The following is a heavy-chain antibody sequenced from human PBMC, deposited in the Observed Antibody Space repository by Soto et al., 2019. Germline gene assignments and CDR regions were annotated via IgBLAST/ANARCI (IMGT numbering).Heavy chain of an antibody. CDR3: ARARGFSYGSRFAS. CDR1: GFTFSTAA. J-gene: IGHJ4*02. Sequence: QVHLVESGGGVAQPGRSLRLSCAASGFTFSTAAMHWVRQAPGKGLEWVALISSDGSIKYYAGFVKGRFTISRDSSKNAVFLQMNSLKADDTAVYFCARARGFSYGSRFASWGQGTLVTVSA. D-gene: IGHD5-18*01. V-gene: IGHV3-30-3*01. CDR2: ISSDGSIK.